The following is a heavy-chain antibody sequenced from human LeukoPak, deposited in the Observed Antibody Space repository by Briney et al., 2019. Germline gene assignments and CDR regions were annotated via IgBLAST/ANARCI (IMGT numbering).Heavy chain of an antibody. CDR3: ARVSISWNFGDAFDI. D-gene: IGHD6-13*01. Sequence: GGSLRLSCAASGFTFSSYEMNWVRQAPGKGLEWGSYISGSGNTIYYADSVKGRFTISRDNAKNSLYLLMNSLRAEDTAVYYCARVSISWNFGDAFDIWGQGTMVTVSS. V-gene: IGHV3-48*03. J-gene: IGHJ3*02. CDR2: ISGSGNTI. CDR1: GFTFSSYE.